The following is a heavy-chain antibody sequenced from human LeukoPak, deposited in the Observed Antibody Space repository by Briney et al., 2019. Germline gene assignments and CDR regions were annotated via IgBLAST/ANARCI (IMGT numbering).Heavy chain of an antibody. CDR3: ANPATVTSFHY. J-gene: IGHJ4*02. CDR2: INGRGGST. D-gene: IGHD6-25*01. Sequence: PGGSLRLSCAASGFTFSNYAMSWVRQAPGKGLEWVSSINGRGGSTYYADSVKGRFTISRDNSKNTLYLQMNSLRAEDTAIYYCANPATVTSFHYWGQGTLVTV. V-gene: IGHV3-23*01. CDR1: GFTFSNYA.